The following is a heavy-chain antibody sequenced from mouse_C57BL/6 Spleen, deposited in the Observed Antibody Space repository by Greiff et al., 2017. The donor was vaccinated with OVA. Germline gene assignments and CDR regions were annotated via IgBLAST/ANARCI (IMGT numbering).Heavy chain of an antibody. J-gene: IGHJ3*01. CDR3: ARDPSFAY. V-gene: IGHV3-6*01. CDR1: GYSITSGYY. Sequence: ESGPGLVKPSQSLSLTCSVTGYSITSGYYWNWIRQFPGNKLEWMGYISYDGSNNYNPSLKNRISITRDTSKSQFFLKLNSVTTEDTATYYCARDPSFAYWGQGTLVTVSA. CDR2: ISYDGSN.